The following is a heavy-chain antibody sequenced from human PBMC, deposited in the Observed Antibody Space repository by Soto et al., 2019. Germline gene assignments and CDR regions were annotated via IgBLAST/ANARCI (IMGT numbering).Heavy chain of an antibody. V-gene: IGHV4-59*12. J-gene: IGHJ4*02. CDR3: ARVHSSRYHYFNY. CDR2: IYYSGST. CDR1: GGSISSYY. Sequence: PSETLSLTCTVSGGSISSYYWSWIRQPPGKGLEWIGYIYYSGSTYNNPSLKSRVTISVDTSKNQFSLKLSSVTAADTAVYYCARVHSSRYHYFNYWGQGTLVTVSS. D-gene: IGHD6-13*01.